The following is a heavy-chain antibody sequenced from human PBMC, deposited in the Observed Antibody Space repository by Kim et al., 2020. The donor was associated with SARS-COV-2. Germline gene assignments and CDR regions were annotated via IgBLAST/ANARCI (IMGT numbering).Heavy chain of an antibody. Sequence: GGSLRLSCAASGFTFSSYAMSWVRQAPGKGLEWVSAISGSGGSTYYADSVKGRFTISRDNSKNTLYLQMNSLRAEDTAVYYCAKVSSGSYCAACWYFDLWGRGTLVTVSS. CDR3: AKVSSGSYCAACWYFDL. J-gene: IGHJ2*01. CDR1: GFTFSSYA. D-gene: IGHD1-26*01. V-gene: IGHV3-23*01. CDR2: ISGSGGST.